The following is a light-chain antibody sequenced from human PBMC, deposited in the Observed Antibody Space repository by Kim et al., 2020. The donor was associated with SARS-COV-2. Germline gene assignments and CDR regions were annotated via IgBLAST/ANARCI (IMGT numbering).Light chain of an antibody. CDR2: GAS. V-gene: IGKV3-15*01. J-gene: IGKJ2*01. CDR1: RSVSSN. Sequence: VSPVERATLSCRASRSVSSNLAWYQQKPGQAPRLLIYGASTRATGIPARFSGSGSGTECTLTISSMQSEDFAVYYCQQYNNWPPYTFGQGTKLEI. CDR3: QQYNNWPPYT.